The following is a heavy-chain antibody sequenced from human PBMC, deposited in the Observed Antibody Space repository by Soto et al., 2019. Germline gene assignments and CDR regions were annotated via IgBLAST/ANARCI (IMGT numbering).Heavy chain of an antibody. CDR3: ARTSGSYYYFDY. J-gene: IGHJ4*02. CDR1: GGSISSYY. V-gene: IGHV4-59*04. CDR2: IYYSGST. D-gene: IGHD1-26*01. Sequence: SETLSLTCTVSGGSISSYYWSWIRQPPGKGLEWIGYIYYSGSTYYNPPLKSRVTMSVDTSKNQFSLKLSSVTAVDTAVYYCARTSGSYYYFDYWGQGTLVTVSS.